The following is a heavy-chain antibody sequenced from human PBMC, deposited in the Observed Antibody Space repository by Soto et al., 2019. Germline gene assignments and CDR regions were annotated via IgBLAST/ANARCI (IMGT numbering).Heavy chain of an antibody. CDR2: TYYRSKWYN. J-gene: IGHJ3*02. CDR1: GDSVSSNSAA. CDR3: AREARGSAFDI. V-gene: IGHV6-1*01. Sequence: KQSQTLSLTCAISGDSVSSNSAAWNWIRLSPSRGLEWLGRTYYRSKWYNDYAESVKSRITVNPDTSKNQFSLHLNSLTPDDTAIYFCAREARGSAFDIWGLGTVVTVSS. D-gene: IGHD3-10*01.